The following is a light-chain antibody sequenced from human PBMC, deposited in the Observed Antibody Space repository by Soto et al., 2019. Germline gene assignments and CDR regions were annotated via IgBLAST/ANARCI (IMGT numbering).Light chain of an antibody. V-gene: IGLV2-14*03. CDR1: NTDVGAYDY. J-gene: IGLJ1*01. CDR3: SSYSTISNLV. CDR2: DVI. Sequence: QSALTQPASVSGSPGQSITISCSGTNTDVGAYDYVSWYQQHPGKAPKLILYDVINRPSGVSDRFSVSKSGNTASLTISGLQAEDEAEYFCSSYSTISNLVFGTGTKLTVL.